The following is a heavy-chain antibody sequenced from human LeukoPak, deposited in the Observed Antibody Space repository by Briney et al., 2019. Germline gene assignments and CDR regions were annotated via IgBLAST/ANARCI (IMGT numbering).Heavy chain of an antibody. CDR2: IKQDGSEK. J-gene: IGHJ4*02. CDR3: ARKWELFDY. D-gene: IGHD1-26*01. V-gene: IGHV3-7*01. Sequence: GGSLRLSCAASGFTFSSYRMSWFRQAPGKGLEWVANIKQDGSEKYYVDSVKGRFTISRDNAKNSLYLQMNSLRAEDTAVYYCARKWELFDYWGQGTLVTVSS. CDR1: GFTFSSYR.